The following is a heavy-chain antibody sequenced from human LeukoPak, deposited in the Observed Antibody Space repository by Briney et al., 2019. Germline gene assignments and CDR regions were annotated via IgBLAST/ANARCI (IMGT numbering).Heavy chain of an antibody. CDR3: ARGFVWGSYRVDY. CDR1: GYTFTGYY. V-gene: IGHV1-2*06. J-gene: IGHJ4*02. CDR2: INPNSGGT. Sequence: ASVKVSCKASGYTFTGYYMHWVRRAPGQGLEWMGRINPNSGGTNYAQKFQGRVTMTRDTSISTAYMELSRLRSDDTAVYYCARGFVWGSYRVDYWGQGTLVTVSS. D-gene: IGHD3-16*02.